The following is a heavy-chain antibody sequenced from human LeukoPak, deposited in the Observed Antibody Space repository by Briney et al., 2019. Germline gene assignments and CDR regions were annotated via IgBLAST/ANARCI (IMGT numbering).Heavy chain of an antibody. J-gene: IGHJ6*04. CDR2: IKEDGSEK. CDR3: ARDRFGGMAV. D-gene: IGHD4-23*01. Sequence: GGSLRLSCAASGFTFSSHWMSWVRQAPGKGLEWVASIKEDGSEKYYVDSVKGRFSISRDDAKNSLHLQMNSLRGEDTAVYSCARDRFGGMAVWGKGTSVTVSS. CDR1: GFTFSSHW. V-gene: IGHV3-7*01.